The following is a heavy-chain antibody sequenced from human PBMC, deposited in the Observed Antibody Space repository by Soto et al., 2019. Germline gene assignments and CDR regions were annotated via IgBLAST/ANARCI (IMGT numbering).Heavy chain of an antibody. Sequence: QEQVVQSGPAMKEPGSSVKVSCRASGIMSSGYGFSWVRQAPGQGLEWVGRINPTLDSTQYAQTLQGRVSITVDKSTDTAYLEVTSLRLEDTAIYFCATMKRARLDSWGRGTVVTVSS. V-gene: IGHV1-69*09. CDR2: INPTLDST. CDR1: GIMSSGYG. J-gene: IGHJ4*02. D-gene: IGHD6-25*01. CDR3: ATMKRARLDS.